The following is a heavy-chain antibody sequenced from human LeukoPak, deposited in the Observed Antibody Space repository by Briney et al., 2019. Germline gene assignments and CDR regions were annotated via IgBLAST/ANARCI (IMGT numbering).Heavy chain of an antibody. Sequence: GGSLRLSCAASGFIFSSYSMNWVRQAPGKGLERVSSISSSSDYIYYADSVKGRFTTSRDNAKNSLYLQMNSLGVEDTAVYYCYPHYYGSGSLSWLDPWGQGTLVTVSS. CDR1: GFIFSSYS. D-gene: IGHD3-10*01. CDR2: ISSSSDYI. CDR3: YPHYYGSGSLSWLDP. V-gene: IGHV3-21*01. J-gene: IGHJ5*02.